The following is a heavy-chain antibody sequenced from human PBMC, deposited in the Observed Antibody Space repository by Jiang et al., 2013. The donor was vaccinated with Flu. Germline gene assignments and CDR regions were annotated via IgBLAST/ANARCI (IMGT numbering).Heavy chain of an antibody. CDR3: ARGFRDIVVVPASHYFDY. CDR2: ISYDGDNR. J-gene: IGHJ4*02. D-gene: IGHD2-2*01. Sequence: VQLLESGGGVVQPGRSLRLSCAASGFIFSGYAMHWVRQAPGKGLEWVAVISYDGDNRYYADSVKGRFTISRDNPKNTLYLQMNSLRAEDTAVYYCARGFRDIVVVPASHYFDYWGQGTRGHRLL. V-gene: IGHV3-30-3*01. CDR1: GFIFSGYA.